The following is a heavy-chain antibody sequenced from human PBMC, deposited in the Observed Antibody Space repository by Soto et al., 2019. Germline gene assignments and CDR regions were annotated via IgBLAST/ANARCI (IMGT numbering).Heavy chain of an antibody. CDR3: GRNRGDLGSENYYPRLYF. CDR1: GGIFSTYA. D-gene: IGHD3-10*01. J-gene: IGHJ4*02. Sequence: QVQLVQSGAEVKKPGSSVKVSCKASGGIFSTYAISWLRQAPGQGLEWMGGIIPLFGTPNYAQRFQGRVTLPGEKPRSKAEREGGKWGFENTAFFYCGRNRGDLGSENYYPRLYFWAQGPLFTVPS. CDR2: IIPLFGTP. V-gene: IGHV1-69*06.